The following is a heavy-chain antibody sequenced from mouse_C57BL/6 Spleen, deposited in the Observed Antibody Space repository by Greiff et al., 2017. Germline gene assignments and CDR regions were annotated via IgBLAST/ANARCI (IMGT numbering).Heavy chain of an antibody. J-gene: IGHJ2*01. D-gene: IGHD1-1*01. CDR2: INPSTGGT. CDR1: GYSFTGYY. Sequence: EVKLQESGPELVKPGASVKISCKASGYSFTGYYMNWVKQSPEKSLEWIGEINPSTGGTTYNQKFKAKATLTVDKSSSTAYMQLKSLTSEDSAVYYCARSLYWNYFDYWGQGTTLTVSS. V-gene: IGHV1-42*01. CDR3: ARSLYWNYFDY.